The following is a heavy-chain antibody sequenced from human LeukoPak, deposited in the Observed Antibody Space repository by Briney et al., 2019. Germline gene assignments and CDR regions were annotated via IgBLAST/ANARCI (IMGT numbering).Heavy chain of an antibody. D-gene: IGHD3-10*01. CDR3: ARGRQLSLWFGELPGVWFDP. J-gene: IGHJ5*02. Sequence: SETLSLTCAVYGGSFSGYYWSWIRQPPGKGLEWIGEINHSGSTNYNPSLKSRVTISVDTSKNQFSLKLSSVTAADTAVYYCARGRQLSLWFGELPGVWFDPWGQGTLVTVSS. V-gene: IGHV4-34*01. CDR2: INHSGST. CDR1: GGSFSGYY.